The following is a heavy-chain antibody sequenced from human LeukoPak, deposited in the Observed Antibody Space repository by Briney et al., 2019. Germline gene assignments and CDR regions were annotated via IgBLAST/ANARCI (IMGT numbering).Heavy chain of an antibody. CDR2: ISGSGGTT. CDR3: AKEGDYGDYQIPY. D-gene: IGHD4-17*01. CDR1: GFSFNNYA. J-gene: IGHJ4*02. Sequence: QSGGSLRLSCAASGFSFNNYALSWVRQAPGKGLEWVSAISGSGGTTYYVDSLKGRFTISRDNSKNTLYLQMNSLRAEDTAVYYCAKEGDYGDYQIPYWGQGTLVTVSS. V-gene: IGHV3-23*01.